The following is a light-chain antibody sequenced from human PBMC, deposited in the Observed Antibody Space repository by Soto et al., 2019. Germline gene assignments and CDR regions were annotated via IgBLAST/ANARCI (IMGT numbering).Light chain of an antibody. J-gene: IGKJ4*01. Sequence: DIQLTQSPSFLSASVGDRVTIACRASQGISTDLAWYHQKPEKAPKLLVFAASHLHSGVPRRYSGSGSGTEVTLTITRLQPEDFGSYFWQQFNRYPLTFGGGTKVEI. CDR1: QGISTD. V-gene: IGKV1-9*01. CDR2: AAS. CDR3: QQFNRYPLT.